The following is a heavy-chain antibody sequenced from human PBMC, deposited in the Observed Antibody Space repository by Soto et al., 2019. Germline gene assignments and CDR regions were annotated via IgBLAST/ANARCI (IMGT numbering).Heavy chain of an antibody. J-gene: IGHJ5*02. CDR2: ISHSGIT. Sequence: SETLSLTCAASGGSITSANWWTWVRQPPGGGLEWIGEISHSGITNYKASLKSRVTMSVDKTKNDVSLKLTSVTAADTAVYYCARVLRGWFDPWGQGTPVTVSS. CDR3: ARVLRGWFDP. V-gene: IGHV4-4*02. CDR1: GGSITSANW.